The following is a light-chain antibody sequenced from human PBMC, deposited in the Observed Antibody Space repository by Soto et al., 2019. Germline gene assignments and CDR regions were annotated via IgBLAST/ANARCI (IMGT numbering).Light chain of an antibody. CDR2: LEVSGSY. V-gene: IGLV4-60*02. CDR3: ETWDKNILV. J-gene: IGLJ2*01. CDR1: SGHSSYI. Sequence: QSVLTQSSSASASLGSSVKLTCTLSSGHSSYIIAWHQQQPGKAPRYLMKLEVSGSYNKGSGGPDRFSGSSSGADRYLTISNLQVEDEAEYFGETWDKNILVFGGGTKLTVL.